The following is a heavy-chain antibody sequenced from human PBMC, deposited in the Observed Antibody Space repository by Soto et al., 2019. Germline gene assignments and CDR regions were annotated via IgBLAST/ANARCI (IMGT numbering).Heavy chain of an antibody. J-gene: IGHJ4*02. CDR1: GFTFSSDW. V-gene: IGHV3-74*01. D-gene: IGHD1-26*01. Sequence: GSLRLSCAGSGFTFSSDWMHWVRQDPGKGLVWVSRLNSDGTSASYADAVKGRFTISRDNAKNQFSLQLNSVTPEDTAVYYCARERKEVGATLNPIDYWGQGTLVTVSS. CDR3: ARERKEVGATLNPIDY. CDR2: LNSDGTSA.